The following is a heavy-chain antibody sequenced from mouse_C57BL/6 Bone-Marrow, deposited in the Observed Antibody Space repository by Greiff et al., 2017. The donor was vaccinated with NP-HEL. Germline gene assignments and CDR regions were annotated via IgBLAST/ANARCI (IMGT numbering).Heavy chain of an antibody. J-gene: IGHJ4*01. Sequence: EVLLVESGGDLVKPGGSLKLSCAASGFTFSSYGMSWVRQTPDKRLEWVATISSCGSYTYYPDSVKGRFTISRDNAKNTLYLQMSSLKSEDTAMDYCARTGDCYAMDYWGQGTSVTVSS. V-gene: IGHV5-6*01. CDR2: ISSCGSYT. CDR3: ARTGDCYAMDY. CDR1: GFTFSSYG.